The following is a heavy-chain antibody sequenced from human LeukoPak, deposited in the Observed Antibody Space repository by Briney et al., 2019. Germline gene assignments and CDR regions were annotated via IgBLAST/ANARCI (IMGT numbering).Heavy chain of an antibody. CDR1: GGSITNYY. CDR3: ARVVAVAGTGLFDI. V-gene: IGHV4-59*01. CDR2: IYYSGST. J-gene: IGHJ3*02. D-gene: IGHD6-19*01. Sequence: SETLSLTCTVSGGSITNYYWSWIRQPPGKELEWIGYIYYSGSTNYNPSLKSRVTISVDTSKNQFFLSLSSLTAADTAVYYCARVVAVAGTGLFDIWGQGTMVTVSS.